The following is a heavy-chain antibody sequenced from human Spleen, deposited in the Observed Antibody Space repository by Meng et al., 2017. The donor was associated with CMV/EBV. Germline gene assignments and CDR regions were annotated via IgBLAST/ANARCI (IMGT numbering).Heavy chain of an antibody. D-gene: IGHD3-9*01. Sequence: SETLSLTCAVYGGSFSGYYWSWIRQPPGKGLEWIGEINHSGSTNYNPSLKSRVTISVDTSKNQFSLKLSSVTAADTAVYYCARAPSYDNYYYGMDVWGQGTTVTVSS. CDR1: GGSFSGYY. J-gene: IGHJ6*02. CDR2: INHSGST. CDR3: ARAPSYDNYYYGMDV. V-gene: IGHV4-34*01.